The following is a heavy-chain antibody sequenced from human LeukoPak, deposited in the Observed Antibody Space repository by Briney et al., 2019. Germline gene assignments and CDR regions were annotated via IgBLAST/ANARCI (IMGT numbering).Heavy chain of an antibody. CDR3: ARHSGTMSDKGYYTIDV. D-gene: IGHD3-22*01. J-gene: IGHJ6*02. V-gene: IGHV4-39*01. CDR1: GGTISSSSYY. CDR2: IYYSGST. Sequence: SETLSLTCTVSGGTISSSSYYWGWIRQPPGKGLEWIGSIYYSGSTYYNPSLKSRVTISADTSKNQFSLKLSSVTAADTAVYYCARHSGTMSDKGYYTIDVWGQGTTVTVS.